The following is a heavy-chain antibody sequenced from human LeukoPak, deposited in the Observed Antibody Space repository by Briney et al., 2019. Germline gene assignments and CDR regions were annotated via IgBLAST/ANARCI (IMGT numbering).Heavy chain of an antibody. J-gene: IGHJ3*02. CDR3: ARLGHGYSSTWSYDAFAI. CDR1: GGSIRSSTYY. V-gene: IGHV4-39*01. D-gene: IGHD6-13*01. Sequence: PSETLSLTRAVSGGSIRSSTYYCGWIRQPPGKGLEWIGNIFYSGSTYYHPSLKSRVTISVDTSKNQFSLKLSSVTAADTAVYYCARLGHGYSSTWSYDAFAIWGQGTVVTVSS. CDR2: IFYSGST.